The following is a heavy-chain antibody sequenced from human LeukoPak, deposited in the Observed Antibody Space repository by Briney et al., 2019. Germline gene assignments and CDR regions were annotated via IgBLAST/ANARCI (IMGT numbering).Heavy chain of an antibody. J-gene: IGHJ4*02. CDR3: ATYPRREDYYDSSGYYLFDY. Sequence: GASVKVSCTFSGYTLTELSMHWVRQAPGKGRAWMGGFDPEDGETIYAQKFQGRVTMTEDTSTDTAYMELSSLRSEDTAVYYCATYPRREDYYDSSGYYLFDYWGQGTLVTVSS. CDR1: GYTLTELS. D-gene: IGHD3-22*01. V-gene: IGHV1-24*01. CDR2: FDPEDGET.